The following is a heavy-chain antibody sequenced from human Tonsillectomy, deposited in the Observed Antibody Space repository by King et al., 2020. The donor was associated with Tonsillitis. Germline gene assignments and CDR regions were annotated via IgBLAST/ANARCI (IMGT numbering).Heavy chain of an antibody. CDR2: IYYSGST. CDR1: GGSISSYY. Sequence: VQLQESGPGLVKPSETLSLTCTVSGGSISSYYWSWIRQPPGKGLEWIGYIYYSGSTNYNPSLKSRVTISVDTSNNQFSLKLRSVTAADTAVYYCARDRSQPGITGMTFFDYWGQGTLVTVSS. D-gene: IGHD1-20*01. V-gene: IGHV4-59*01. CDR3: ARDRSQPGITGMTFFDY. J-gene: IGHJ4*02.